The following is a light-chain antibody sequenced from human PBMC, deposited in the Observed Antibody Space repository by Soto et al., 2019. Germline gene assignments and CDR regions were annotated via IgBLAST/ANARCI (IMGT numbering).Light chain of an antibody. J-gene: IGKJ1*01. CDR1: QSISSN. CDR3: HNYNNWRRT. Sequence: EIVMTQSPATLSVSPGERATLSCRASQSISSNLAWYQQKPGQAPRPLIYGASTSATAIPARFSGSASGTEFTLTISSLQSEDFAVYYCHNYNNWRRTFGPGTKVEIK. CDR2: GAS. V-gene: IGKV3-15*01.